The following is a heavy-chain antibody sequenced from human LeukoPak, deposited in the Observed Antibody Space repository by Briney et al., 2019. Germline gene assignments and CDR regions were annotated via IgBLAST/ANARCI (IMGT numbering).Heavy chain of an antibody. CDR2: LYSSGDT. Sequence: GGSLGLSCAASGFRVSTNYMGWVRQAPGKGLEWVSVLYSSGDTYYADSVKGRFTISRDNSKNSLYLQMNSLRAEDTAVYYCALGYCSSTSCYGSFDIWGQGTMVTVSS. CDR3: ALGYCSSTSCYGSFDI. CDR1: GFRVSTNY. D-gene: IGHD2-2*01. J-gene: IGHJ3*02. V-gene: IGHV3-53*01.